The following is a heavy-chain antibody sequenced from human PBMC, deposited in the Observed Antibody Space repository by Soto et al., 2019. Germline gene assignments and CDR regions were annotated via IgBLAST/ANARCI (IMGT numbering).Heavy chain of an antibody. CDR1: GFTFSSYS. V-gene: IGHV3-21*01. J-gene: IGHJ3*02. CDR2: ISSSSSYI. CDR3: VCSTQWLRNNSRPVDAFDI. D-gene: IGHD5-12*01. Sequence: GGSLRLSCAGSGFTFSSYSMNWVRQAPGKGLEWVSSISSSSSYIYYADSVKGRFTISRDNAKNSLYLQMNSLRAEDTAVYYCVCSTQWLRNNSRPVDAFDIWGKGTMFTV.